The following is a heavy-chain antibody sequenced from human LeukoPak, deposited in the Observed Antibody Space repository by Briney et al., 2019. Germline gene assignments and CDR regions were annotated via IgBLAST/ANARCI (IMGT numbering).Heavy chain of an antibody. D-gene: IGHD3-3*01. V-gene: IGHV4-4*07. J-gene: IGHJ3*02. Sequence: ASETLSLTCTVSGGSIGTYYWSWIRRPAGKGLEWIGHIYITGTTNYNPSLKSRVNMSVDTSKNQFSLKLSSVSAADTAVYYCARQVFWSGDAFDIWGQGIMVTVSS. CDR3: ARQVFWSGDAFDI. CDR1: GGSIGTYY. CDR2: IYITGTT.